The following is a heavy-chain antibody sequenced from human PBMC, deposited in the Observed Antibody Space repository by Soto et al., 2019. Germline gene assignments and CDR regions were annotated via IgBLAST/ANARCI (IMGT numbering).Heavy chain of an antibody. D-gene: IGHD2-2*01. CDR3: ARFLLVPAARGGDYYYYYYGMDV. CDR1: GYSFASYW. V-gene: IGHV5-10-1*01. Sequence: GESLKISCKGSGYSFASYWISWVRQMPGKGLEWMGRIDPSDSYTNYSPSFQGHVTISADKSISTAYLQWSSLKASDTAMYYCARFLLVPAARGGDYYYYYYGMDVWGQGTTVTVSS. J-gene: IGHJ6*02. CDR2: IDPSDSYT.